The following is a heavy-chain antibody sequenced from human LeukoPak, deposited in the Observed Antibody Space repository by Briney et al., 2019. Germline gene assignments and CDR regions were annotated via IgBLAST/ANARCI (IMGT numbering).Heavy chain of an antibody. CDR3: ARDFSMGIVATITSEYYFDY. V-gene: IGHV1-2*02. Sequence: GASVKVSCKAAGYTFTGYYMYWVRQAPGQGLEWMGWINPNSGGTNYAQKFQGRVTMTRDTSISTAYMELSRLRSDDTAVYYCARDFSMGIVATITSEYYFDYWGQGTLVTVSS. D-gene: IGHD5-12*01. J-gene: IGHJ4*02. CDR1: GYTFTGYY. CDR2: INPNSGGT.